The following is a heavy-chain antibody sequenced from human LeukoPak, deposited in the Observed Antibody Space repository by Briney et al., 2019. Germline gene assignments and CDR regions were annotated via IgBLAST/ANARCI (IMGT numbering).Heavy chain of an antibody. CDR1: GFTFSSYA. Sequence: GGFVRLSCAASGFTFSSYAMSWARQAPGKGLEWVSLVSGSGGSTYYADSVKGRFTISRDNSKNALTLQMNSLRAEDTAVYFCARDVEGGTFDIWGQGATVAVSS. CDR2: VSGSGGST. CDR3: ARDVEGGTFDI. V-gene: IGHV3-23*01. D-gene: IGHD3-16*01. J-gene: IGHJ3*02.